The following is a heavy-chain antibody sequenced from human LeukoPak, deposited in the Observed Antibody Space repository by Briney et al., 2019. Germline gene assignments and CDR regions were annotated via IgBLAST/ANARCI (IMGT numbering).Heavy chain of an antibody. CDR1: GGTFSSYA. Sequence: ASVKVSCKASGGTFSSYAISWVRQAPGQGLEWMGGIIPIFGTANYAQKFQGRVTMTRDTSTSTVYMELSSLRSEDTAVYYCARDRAYDSSGYLPYDYWGQGTLVTVSS. V-gene: IGHV1-69*05. CDR2: IIPIFGTA. D-gene: IGHD3-22*01. CDR3: ARDRAYDSSGYLPYDY. J-gene: IGHJ4*02.